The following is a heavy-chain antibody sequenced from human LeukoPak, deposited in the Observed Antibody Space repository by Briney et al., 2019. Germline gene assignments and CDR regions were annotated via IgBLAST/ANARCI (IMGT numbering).Heavy chain of an antibody. V-gene: IGHV1-46*01. D-gene: IGHD3-16*01. CDR3: ARDLGRHGGYYYYYGMDV. CDR2: INPSGGST. J-gene: IGHJ6*02. Sequence: GASVKVSCKASGYTFTSYYMHWVRQAPGQGLEWMGIINPSGGSTSYAQKFQGRVTMTRDTSTSTVYMELSSLRSEDTAVYYCARDLGRHGGYYYYYGMDVWGQGTTVTVSS. CDR1: GYTFTSYY.